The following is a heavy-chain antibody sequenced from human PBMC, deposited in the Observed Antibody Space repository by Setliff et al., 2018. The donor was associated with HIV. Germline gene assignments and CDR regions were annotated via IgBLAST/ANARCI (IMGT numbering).Heavy chain of an antibody. CDR3: ARVDATDEAFGM. CDR1: RFTFSNHW. CDR2: INPDGSAK. V-gene: IGHV3-7*01. J-gene: IGHJ3*02. Sequence: PVGSLRLSCAASRFTFSNHWMTWVRQAPGKGLEWVANINPDGSAKIYLDSVRGRFTISRDNAKNSLSLQMNSLRAEDTALYYCARVDATDEAFGMWGQGTMVTVSS.